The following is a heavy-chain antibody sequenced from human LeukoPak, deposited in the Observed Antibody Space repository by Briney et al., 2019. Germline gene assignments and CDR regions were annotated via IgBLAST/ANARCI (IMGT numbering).Heavy chain of an antibody. CDR1: GYAFIRYA. J-gene: IGHJ4*02. V-gene: IGHV7-4-1*02. D-gene: IGHD3-16*01. CDR2: INMYTANP. Sequence: AALKVSCMASGYAFIRYAINWLRQVPGQGLEWMGWINMYTANPAYAQGFTERFVFSLDTSVSTAYLEVSNLKAEDTAVYYCARHDNDDDFDYWGQGTLVTVSS. CDR3: ARHDNDDDFDY.